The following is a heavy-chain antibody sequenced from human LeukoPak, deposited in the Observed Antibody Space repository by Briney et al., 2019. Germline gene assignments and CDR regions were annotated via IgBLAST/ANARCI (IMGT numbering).Heavy chain of an antibody. CDR3: ARGRYYDFWSGYPLHRPYPSSSYMAV. V-gene: IGHV4-59*01. CDR2: IYYSGST. Sequence: SETLSLSCTVSGGSISSYYWSWIRQPPGKGLEWIGYIYYSGSTNYNASLKSRVTISVDTSTNQFSLKLSSVAAAATAVYYCARGRYYDFWSGYPLHRPYPSSSYMAVWGKGTTVTVSS. D-gene: IGHD3-3*01. CDR1: GGSISSYY. J-gene: IGHJ6*03.